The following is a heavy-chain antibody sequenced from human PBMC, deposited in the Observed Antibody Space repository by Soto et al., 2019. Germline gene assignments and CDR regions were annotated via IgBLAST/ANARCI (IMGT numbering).Heavy chain of an antibody. CDR3: ARVGSSSWYAYYYYGMDV. CDR1: GFTFSSYG. V-gene: IGHV3-33*01. Sequence: QVQLVESGGGVVQPGRSLRLSCAASGFTFSSYGMHWVRQAPGKGLEWVAVIWYDGSNKYYADSVKGRFTISRDNSQTTPSRQMNRLRAEDSAVYYCARVGSSSWYAYYYYGMDVWGQGTTVTVSS. J-gene: IGHJ6*02. D-gene: IGHD6-13*01. CDR2: IWYDGSNK.